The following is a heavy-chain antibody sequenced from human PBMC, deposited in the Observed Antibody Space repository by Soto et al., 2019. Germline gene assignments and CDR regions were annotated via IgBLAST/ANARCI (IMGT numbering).Heavy chain of an antibody. J-gene: IGHJ4*02. Sequence: PGGSLRLSCAASGFTFTNYAMGWVRQAPGKGQEWVSSISGSGHSTYYADSVKGRFAISRDNSKNTLYLQMNSLRAEDTAVYFCSKEDYDFWSADPYPYYFDSWGQGTLVTVSS. CDR2: ISGSGHST. D-gene: IGHD3-3*01. V-gene: IGHV3-23*01. CDR3: SKEDYDFWSADPYPYYFDS. CDR1: GFTFTNYA.